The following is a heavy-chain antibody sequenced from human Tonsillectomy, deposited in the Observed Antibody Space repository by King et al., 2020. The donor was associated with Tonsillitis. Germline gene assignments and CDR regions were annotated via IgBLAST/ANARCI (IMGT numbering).Heavy chain of an antibody. CDR1: GFSFSDFA. CDR3: ATGSRNGQHTVFDF. J-gene: IGHJ4*02. V-gene: IGHV3-23*04. D-gene: IGHD2-8*01. CDR2: ISGGSDLT. Sequence: VQLVESGGGLIHSGGSLGLSCAASGFSFSDFAMHWVRQAPGKGLEWVSEISGGSDLTHYADSVKGRFTISRDNSKNTLYLQMSALRAEDTAFYYCATGSRNGQHTVFDFWGQGILVTVSS.